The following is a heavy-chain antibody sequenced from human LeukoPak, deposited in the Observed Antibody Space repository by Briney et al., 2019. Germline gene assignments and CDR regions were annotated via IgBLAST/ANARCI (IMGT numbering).Heavy chain of an antibody. CDR1: GASFSGHY. CDR2: IKHSGST. D-gene: IGHD2-15*01. J-gene: IGHJ4*02. V-gene: IGHV4-34*01. Sequence: SESLSLTCAVYGASFSGHYTSWIRQPPGKGLEWMGEIKHSGSTNYNPSLKSRVTISVDTSKNQFSLKLSSVTAADTAVYYCARGPYCSGGSCHYPFNYWGQGTLVTVSS. CDR3: ARGPYCSGGSCHYPFNY.